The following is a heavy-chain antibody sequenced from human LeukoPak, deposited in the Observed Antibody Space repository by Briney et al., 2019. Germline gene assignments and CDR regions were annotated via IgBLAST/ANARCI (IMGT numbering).Heavy chain of an antibody. CDR3: TTEYRDSSGWYGAFDI. CDR1: GFISTNAW. CDR2: IKSKTDGGAT. J-gene: IGHJ3*02. V-gene: IGHV3-15*01. Sequence: GGSLRLSCAASGFISTNAWMSWVRQAPGKGLEWVGRIKSKTDGGATDFAASVKGRFTISRDDSKNTLYLQMNSLKIEDTAVYYCTTEYRDSSGWYGAFDIWGQGTMVTVSS. D-gene: IGHD6-19*01.